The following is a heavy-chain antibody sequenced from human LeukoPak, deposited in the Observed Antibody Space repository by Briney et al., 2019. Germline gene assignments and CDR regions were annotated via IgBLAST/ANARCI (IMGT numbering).Heavy chain of an antibody. V-gene: IGHV1-69*06. D-gene: IGHD3-22*01. Sequence: ASVKVSCKASGGTFSSYAISGVTANYAQKFQGRVTITADKSTSTAYMELSSLRSEDTAVYYCARVWDYYDSSGYYGNAFDIWGQGTMVTVSS. CDR2: A. CDR1: GGTFSSYA. J-gene: IGHJ3*02. CDR3: ARVWDYYDSSGYYGNAFDI.